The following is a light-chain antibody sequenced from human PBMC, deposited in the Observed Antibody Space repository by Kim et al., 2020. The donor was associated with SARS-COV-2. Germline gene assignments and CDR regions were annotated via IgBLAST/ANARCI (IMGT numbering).Light chain of an antibody. V-gene: IGLV2-14*03. CDR1: SEDVCGYNS. CDR2: DVN. J-gene: IGLJ3*02. Sequence: GQSITSSCAGTSEDVCGYNSVSWHQQDPGKVPKVIIYDVNKRPSRTPDRFSACKSGNTAFLTISGIQTEDEADYHCSSYTTKNTWVFGGGTQLTVL. CDR3: SSYTTKNTWV.